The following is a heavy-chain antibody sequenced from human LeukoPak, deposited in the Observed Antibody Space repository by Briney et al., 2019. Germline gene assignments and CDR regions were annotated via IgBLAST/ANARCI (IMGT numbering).Heavy chain of an antibody. CDR3: ARHEYSGSYYGLSWFDP. V-gene: IGHV4-39*01. J-gene: IGHJ5*02. CDR1: GGSISSSGYY. D-gene: IGHD1-26*01. CDR2: IYYSGST. Sequence: SETLSLTCTVSGGSISSSGYYWGWIRQPPGKGLEWIASIYYSGSTCYNPSLKSRVTISVDTSKNQLSLKLSSLTAADTAVYYCARHEYSGSYYGLSWFDPWGQGTLVTVSS.